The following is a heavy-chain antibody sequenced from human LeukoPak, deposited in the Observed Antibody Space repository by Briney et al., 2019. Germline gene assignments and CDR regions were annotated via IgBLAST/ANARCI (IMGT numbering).Heavy chain of an antibody. J-gene: IGHJ5*02. CDR1: GGTFSSYA. CDR2: IIPILGIA. Sequence: SVKVSCKASGGTFSSYAISWVRQAPGQGLEWMGRIIPILGIANYAQKFQGRVTITADESTSTAYMELSSLRSEDTAVYYCARGDYGDYGNWFDPWGQGTLVTVSS. D-gene: IGHD4-17*01. V-gene: IGHV1-69*04. CDR3: ARGDYGDYGNWFDP.